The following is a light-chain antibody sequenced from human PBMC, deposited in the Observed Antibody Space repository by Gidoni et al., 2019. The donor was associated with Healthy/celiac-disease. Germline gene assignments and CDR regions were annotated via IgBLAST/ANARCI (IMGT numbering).Light chain of an antibody. V-gene: IGLV1-44*01. CDR1: SSNIGSNT. Sequence: QSLLTQPPSASGTPGQRVTISCSGSSSNIGSNTVNWSQQRPGTAPKLLIYSNNHRHSGVPDRFSGSKSGTSASLAISRLQSEDEADYYCAAWDDSMNGRVFGGGTKLTVL. CDR3: AAWDDSMNGRV. J-gene: IGLJ3*02. CDR2: SNN.